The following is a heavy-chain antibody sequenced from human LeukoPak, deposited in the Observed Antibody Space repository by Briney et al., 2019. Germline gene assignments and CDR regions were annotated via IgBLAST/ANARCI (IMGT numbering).Heavy chain of an antibody. Sequence: GGSLRLSCAASGFTVSSNYMSWVRQAPGKGLEWVSVIYSGGSTYYADSVKGRFTISRDNSKNTLYLQMNSLRAEDTAVYYCAKDRSISSSWYFDYWGQGTLVTVSS. D-gene: IGHD6-13*01. V-gene: IGHV3-66*01. CDR3: AKDRSISSSWYFDY. CDR2: IYSGGST. CDR1: GFTVSSNY. J-gene: IGHJ4*02.